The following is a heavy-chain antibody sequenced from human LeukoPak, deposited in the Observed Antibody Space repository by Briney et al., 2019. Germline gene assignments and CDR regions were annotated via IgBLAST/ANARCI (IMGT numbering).Heavy chain of an antibody. J-gene: IGHJ6*02. Sequence: GASVKVSCKASGGTVSSYAISWVRQAPGQGLEWMGGIIPIFGTANYAQKFQGRITISADESTSTAYMELSSLRSEDTAVYCCAPPGNSGSYQRYYYGMDVWGQGTTVTVSS. V-gene: IGHV1-69*13. D-gene: IGHD1-26*01. CDR3: APPGNSGSYQRYYYGMDV. CDR2: IIPIFGTA. CDR1: GGTVSSYA.